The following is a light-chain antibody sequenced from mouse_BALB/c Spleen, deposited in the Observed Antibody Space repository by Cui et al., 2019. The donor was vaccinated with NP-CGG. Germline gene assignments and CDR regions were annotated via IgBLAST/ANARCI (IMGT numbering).Light chain of an antibody. V-gene: IGLV1*01. J-gene: IGLJ1*01. CDR1: TGAVTTSNF. Sequence: QAVVTQESALTRSPGETVTLTCRSRTGAVTTSNFANWVQEKPDHLFTGLIGGTNNRPPGVPARFSGSLIGDKAALTITGAQTEDEAIYFCALWYSNHWVFGGGTKLTVL. CDR2: GTN. CDR3: ALWYSNHWV.